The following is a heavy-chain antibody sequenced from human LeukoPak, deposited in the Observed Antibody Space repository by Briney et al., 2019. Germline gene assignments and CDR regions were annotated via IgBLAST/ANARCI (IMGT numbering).Heavy chain of an antibody. V-gene: IGHV3-21*04. CDR2: ISSSSSYI. CDR1: GFTFSSYS. Sequence: GGSLRLSCAASGFTFSSYSMNWVRQAPGKGLEWVSSISSSSSYIYYADSVKGRFTISRDNSKNTLYLQMNSLRAEDTAVYYCAKKSPPYGDYGSYWGQGTLVTVSS. CDR3: AKKSPPYGDYGSY. J-gene: IGHJ4*02. D-gene: IGHD4-17*01.